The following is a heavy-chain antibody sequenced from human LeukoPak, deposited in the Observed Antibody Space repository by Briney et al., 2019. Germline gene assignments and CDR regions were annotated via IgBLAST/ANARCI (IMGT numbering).Heavy chain of an antibody. CDR2: ISWNSAGI. V-gene: IGHV3-9*01. Sequence: GGSLRLSCAASGFTFDDYAMHWVRQAPGKGLEWVSGISWNSAGIGYADSVKGRFTISRDNAKNSLYLQMNSLRAEDTALYYCAKGDSGSYNFDYWGQGTLVTVSS. CDR1: GFTFDDYA. D-gene: IGHD1-26*01. CDR3: AKGDSGSYNFDY. J-gene: IGHJ4*02.